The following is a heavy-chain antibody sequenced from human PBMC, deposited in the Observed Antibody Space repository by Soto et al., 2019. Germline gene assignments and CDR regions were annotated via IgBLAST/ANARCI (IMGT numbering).Heavy chain of an antibody. V-gene: IGHV3-23*01. D-gene: IGHD1-26*01. CDR3: AKDRSGSRPYYFDC. CDR1: GFTFSTYA. J-gene: IGHJ4*02. Sequence: EVQLLESGGGLVQPGGSLRLSCAASGFTFSTYAMSWVRQAPGKGLEWVSGISGSGGSTYYADSVKGRFTISSDNSKNTLHLQMNSLRAEDTAVYYCAKDRSGSRPYYFDCWGQGTLVTVSS. CDR2: ISGSGGST.